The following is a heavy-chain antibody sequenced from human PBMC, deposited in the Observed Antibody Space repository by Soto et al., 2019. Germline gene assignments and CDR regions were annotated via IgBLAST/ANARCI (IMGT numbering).Heavy chain of an antibody. CDR2: ILYDGFDN. Sequence: QVQLVESGGGVVQPGRSLRLSCAASGFSFSGSDMHWVRQAPGKGLEWLAVILYDGFDNYYADSVKGRFTISRDNSKNTLYMQMNSLRPGDTAVYYCARDRDCGGGSCYYFDSWGQGTLVTVSS. D-gene: IGHD2-15*01. V-gene: IGHV3-30-3*01. CDR1: GFSFSGSD. CDR3: ARDRDCGGGSCYYFDS. J-gene: IGHJ4*02.